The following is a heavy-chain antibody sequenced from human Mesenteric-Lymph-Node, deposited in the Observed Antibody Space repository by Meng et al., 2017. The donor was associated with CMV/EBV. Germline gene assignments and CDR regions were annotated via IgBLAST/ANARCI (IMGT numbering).Heavy chain of an antibody. Sequence: YTFHSYAMHWVRPAPGQRLGWMGWINAGNGNTKYSQKFQGRVTITRDTSASTAYMELSSLRSEDTAVYYCARDRGYYGSGSYSDYWGQGTLVTVSS. CDR1: YTFHSYA. V-gene: IGHV1-3*01. J-gene: IGHJ4*02. D-gene: IGHD3-10*01. CDR3: ARDRGYYGSGSYSDY. CDR2: INAGNGNT.